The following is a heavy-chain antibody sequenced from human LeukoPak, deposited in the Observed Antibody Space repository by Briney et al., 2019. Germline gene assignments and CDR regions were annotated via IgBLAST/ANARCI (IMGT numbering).Heavy chain of an antibody. J-gene: IGHJ4*02. CDR3: ARNPVEMTTVTPFDY. Sequence: PSETLSLTCAVYGGSFSGYYWTWIRQPPGRGLEWIGEINHSGSTNYNPSLKSRVTISVDTSKNQLSLKLSSVTAADTAVYYCARNPVEMTTVTPFDYWGQGTLVTVSS. CDR1: GGSFSGYY. D-gene: IGHD4-17*01. CDR2: INHSGST. V-gene: IGHV4-34*01.